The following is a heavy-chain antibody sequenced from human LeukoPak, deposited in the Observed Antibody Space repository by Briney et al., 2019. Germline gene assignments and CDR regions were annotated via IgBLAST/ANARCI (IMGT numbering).Heavy chain of an antibody. Sequence: GGSLRLSCAASGFTFDDFGMHWVRQGPGTGLEWVSGISWNSGTIGYADSVKGRFTISRDNAKNSLYLQMKSLRAEDTALYYCVKDLGSSIRNPTFDYWGQGTLVTVSS. V-gene: IGHV3-9*01. J-gene: IGHJ4*02. D-gene: IGHD2-2*01. CDR2: ISWNSGTI. CDR1: GFTFDDFG. CDR3: VKDLGSSIRNPTFDY.